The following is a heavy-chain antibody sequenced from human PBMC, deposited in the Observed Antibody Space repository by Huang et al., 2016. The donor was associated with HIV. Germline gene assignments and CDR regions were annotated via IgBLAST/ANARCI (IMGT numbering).Heavy chain of an antibody. CDR3: ARDAYYDYVWGSYRKYYYYYMDV. CDR2: ISYDGSNK. V-gene: IGHV3-30-3*01. J-gene: IGHJ6*03. CDR1: GFTLSSFA. Sequence: QVQLVESGGGGVRPGGSWRLSWEAPGFTLSSFAMHGVRQAPAKGVGWVAVISYDGSNKYYADSVKGRFTISRDNSKNTLYLQMNSLRAEDTAVYYCARDAYYDYVWGSYRKYYYYYMDVWGKGTTVTVSS. D-gene: IGHD3-16*02.